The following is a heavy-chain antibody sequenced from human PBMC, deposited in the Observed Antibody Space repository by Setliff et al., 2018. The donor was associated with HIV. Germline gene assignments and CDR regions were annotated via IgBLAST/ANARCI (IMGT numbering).Heavy chain of an antibody. D-gene: IGHD3-9*01. Sequence: ASVKVSCKASGYMFTSFAMHWVRQAPGQGLEWMGRISGYTGNTNFAPKFRDRVIMTMDTSTGTAYMELPSLTSDDTAVYYCARGALTQYFDFWGQGTLVTVSS. V-gene: IGHV1-18*04. J-gene: IGHJ4*02. CDR1: GYMFTSFA. CDR2: ISGYTGNT. CDR3: ARGALTQYFDF.